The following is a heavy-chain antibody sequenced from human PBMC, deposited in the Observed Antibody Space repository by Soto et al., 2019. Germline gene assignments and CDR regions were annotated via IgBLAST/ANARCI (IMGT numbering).Heavy chain of an antibody. Sequence: GGSLRLSCAASGFTFSSYGMHWVRQAPGKGLEWVAVIWYDGSNKYYADSVKGRFTISRDNSKNTLYLQMNSLRAEDTAVYYCARDNWGGSSWYYFDYWGQGTLVTVSS. CDR1: GFTFSSYG. J-gene: IGHJ4*02. CDR2: IWYDGSNK. V-gene: IGHV3-33*01. CDR3: ARDNWGGSSWYYFDY. D-gene: IGHD6-13*01.